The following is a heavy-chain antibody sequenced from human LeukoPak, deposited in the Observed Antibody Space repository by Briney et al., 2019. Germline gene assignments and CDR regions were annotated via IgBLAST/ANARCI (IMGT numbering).Heavy chain of an antibody. CDR3: ATVNGITANWFDP. V-gene: IGHV4-34*01. J-gene: IGHJ5*02. CDR2: INHSGST. Sequence: SETLSLTCAVYGGSFSGYYWSWIRQPPGKGLEWIGEINHSGSTNYNPSLKSRVTISVDTSKNQFSLKLSSVTAAGTAVYYCATVNGITANWFDPWGQGTLVTVSS. D-gene: IGHD1-20*01. CDR1: GGSFSGYY.